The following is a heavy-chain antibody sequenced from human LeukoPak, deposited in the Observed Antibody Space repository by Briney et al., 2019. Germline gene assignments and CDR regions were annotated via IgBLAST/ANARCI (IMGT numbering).Heavy chain of an antibody. J-gene: IGHJ4*02. CDR2: ISGSGGST. CDR1: GFTFSSYA. CDR3: AKFLPTHIVVANYYFDY. D-gene: IGHD2-21*01. Sequence: GGSLRLSCAASGFTFSSYAMSWVRQAPGKGLEGVSAISGSGGSTYYADSVKGRFTISRDNSKNTLYLQMNSLRAEDTAVYYCAKFLPTHIVVANYYFDYWGQGTLVTVSS. V-gene: IGHV3-23*01.